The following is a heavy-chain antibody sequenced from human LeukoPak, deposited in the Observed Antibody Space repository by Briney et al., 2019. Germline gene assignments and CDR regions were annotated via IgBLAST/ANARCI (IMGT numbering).Heavy chain of an antibody. CDR2: IRGNSERT. V-gene: IGHV3-23*01. CDR1: GFTFSAYA. CDR3: AREQSGTRGWYTVDY. D-gene: IGHD6-19*01. Sequence: GGSLRLSCAASGFTFSAYAITWVRQAPGKGLEWVSAIRGNSERTYYADSVRGRFTISRDNSKDTVYLQISSLRVEDTAVYYCAREQSGTRGWYTVDYWGQGTVVAVSS. J-gene: IGHJ4*02.